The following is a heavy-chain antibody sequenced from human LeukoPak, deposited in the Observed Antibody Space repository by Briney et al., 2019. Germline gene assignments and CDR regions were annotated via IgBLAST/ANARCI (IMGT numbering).Heavy chain of an antibody. V-gene: IGHV4-38-2*01. Sequence: GSLRLSCAASGFTFSSYAMSWIRQPPGKGLEWIGSIYHSGSTYYNPSLKSRVTISVDTSKNQFSLKLSSVTAADTAVYYCARVVVVAATYNWFDPWGQGTLVTVSS. CDR1: GFTFSSYA. CDR3: ARVVVVAATYNWFDP. D-gene: IGHD2-15*01. CDR2: IYHSGST. J-gene: IGHJ5*02.